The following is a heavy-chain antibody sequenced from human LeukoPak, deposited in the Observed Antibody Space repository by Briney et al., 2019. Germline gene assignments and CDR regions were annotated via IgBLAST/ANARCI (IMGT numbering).Heavy chain of an antibody. J-gene: IGHJ4*02. CDR3: ARGTYWSPLDFDY. CDR2: LSSSGSSFI. CDR1: EFTFSTYH. V-gene: IGHV3-21*01. Sequence: PGGSLRLSCAASEFTFSTYHMHWVRQAPGKGLEWVSSLSSSGSSFIYYADSVKGRFTISRDNAKNSLYLQMNSLRAEDTAVYYCARGTYWSPLDFDYWGQGTLVTVSS. D-gene: IGHD1-1*01.